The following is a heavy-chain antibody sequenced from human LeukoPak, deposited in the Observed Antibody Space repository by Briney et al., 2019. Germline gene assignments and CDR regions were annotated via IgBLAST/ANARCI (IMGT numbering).Heavy chain of an antibody. J-gene: IGHJ4*02. Sequence: ASVKVSCKASGGTFSSYAISWVRQAPGQGLEWMGGIIPIFGTANYAQKFQGRVTITTDESTSTAYMELSSLRSEDTAVYYCARSSRWQLVPLDFDYWGQGTLVTVSS. CDR2: IIPIFGTA. D-gene: IGHD6-6*01. CDR3: ARSSRWQLVPLDFDY. V-gene: IGHV1-69*05. CDR1: GGTFSSYA.